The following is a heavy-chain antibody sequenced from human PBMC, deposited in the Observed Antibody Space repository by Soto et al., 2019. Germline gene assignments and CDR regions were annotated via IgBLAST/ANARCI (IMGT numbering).Heavy chain of an antibody. CDR2: ISGSGGST. Sequence: GGSLRLSCAASGFTFSSYAMSWVRQAPGKGLEWVSAISGSGGSTYYADSVKGRFTISRDNSKNTLYLQMNSLRAEDTAVYYCAAETGDYDYVWGSSLGEYWGQGTLVTVSS. J-gene: IGHJ4*02. V-gene: IGHV3-23*01. CDR1: GFTFSSYA. D-gene: IGHD3-16*01. CDR3: AAETGDYDYVWGSSLGEY.